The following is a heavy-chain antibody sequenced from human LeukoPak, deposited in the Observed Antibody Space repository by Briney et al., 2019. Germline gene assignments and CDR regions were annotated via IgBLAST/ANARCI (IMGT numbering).Heavy chain of an antibody. CDR1: GFTFSSSS. J-gene: IGHJ3*02. D-gene: IGHD2/OR15-2a*01. Sequence: GTSVKVSCKASGFTFSSSSVQWVRQARGQRLEWIGWIVVGSGNTNYAQKCQERVTITRDMSTSTAYMELSSLRAEDTAFYYCARDSIVNGAFDIWGQGTMVTVSS. CDR3: ARDSIVNGAFDI. V-gene: IGHV1-58*01. CDR2: IVVGSGNT.